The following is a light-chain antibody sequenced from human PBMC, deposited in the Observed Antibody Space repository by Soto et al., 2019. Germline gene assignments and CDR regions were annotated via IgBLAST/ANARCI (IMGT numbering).Light chain of an antibody. Sequence: IQITQNPSSLSASVGDRGAITWRASQSISRYLNWYQQKPGKAPKLLIYGASSLQSGVPSRFSGSGSGTDFTLTIRSLQPEDFTTYYCQQNYNTLITFGQGTRPEI. V-gene: IGKV1-39*01. CDR2: GAS. CDR3: QQNYNTLIT. J-gene: IGKJ5*01. CDR1: QSISRY.